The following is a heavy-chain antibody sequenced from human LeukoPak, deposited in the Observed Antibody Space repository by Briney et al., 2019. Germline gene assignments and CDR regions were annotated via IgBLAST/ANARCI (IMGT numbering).Heavy chain of an antibody. CDR2: ISWDGGST. CDR1: GFTFDDYA. J-gene: IGHJ4*02. Sequence: GGSLRLSCAASGFTFDDYAMHRVRRAPGKGLEWVSLISWDGGSTYYADSVKGRFTISRDNSKNSLYLQMNSLRAEDTALYYCAKARGYSYGYCFDYWGQGTLVTVSS. D-gene: IGHD5-18*01. CDR3: AKARGYSYGYCFDY. V-gene: IGHV3-43D*04.